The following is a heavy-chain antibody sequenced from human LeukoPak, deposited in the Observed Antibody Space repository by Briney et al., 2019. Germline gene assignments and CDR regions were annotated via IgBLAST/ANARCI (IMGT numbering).Heavy chain of an antibody. D-gene: IGHD6-19*01. CDR3: ARAKVAGPFAY. CDR1: GGSFSGYY. Sequence: PSETLSLTCAVYGGSFSGYYWSWIRQPQGKGLEWIGEINHSGSTNYNPSLKSRVTISVDTSKNQFSLNLSSVTAADTAVYYCARAKVAGPFAYWGQGTLVTVSS. CDR2: INHSGST. J-gene: IGHJ4*02. V-gene: IGHV4-34*01.